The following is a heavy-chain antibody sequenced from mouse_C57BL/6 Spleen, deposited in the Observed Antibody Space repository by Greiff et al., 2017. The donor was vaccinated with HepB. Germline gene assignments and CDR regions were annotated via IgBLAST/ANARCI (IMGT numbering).Heavy chain of an antibody. D-gene: IGHD2-5*01. CDR1: GYTFTSYW. CDR2: IDPSDSYT. V-gene: IGHV1-59*01. CDR3: ARGEYSNSFAY. J-gene: IGHJ3*01. Sequence: VQLQQPGAELVRPGPSVKLSCKASGYTFTSYWMHWVKQRPGQGLEWIGVIDPSDSYTNYNQKFKGKATLTVDTSSSTAYMQLSSLTSEDSAVYYCARGEYSNSFAYWGQGTLVTVSA.